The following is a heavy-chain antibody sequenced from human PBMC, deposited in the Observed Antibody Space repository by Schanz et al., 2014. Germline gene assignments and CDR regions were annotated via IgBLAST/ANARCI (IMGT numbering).Heavy chain of an antibody. D-gene: IGHD3-10*01. CDR1: GGSIRSYS. V-gene: IGHV4-59*04. CDR3: ALREKPYGPFAS. J-gene: IGHJ4*02. Sequence: QVQLQESGPGLLKPSETLSLTCTVSGGSIRSYSWNWIRQSPGKGLEWIGYIYYSGNTYYNPSLKSRVTIPVARSKNQFSLRLDSVTAADTAVYYCALREKPYGPFASWGQGALVTVSS. CDR2: IYYSGNT.